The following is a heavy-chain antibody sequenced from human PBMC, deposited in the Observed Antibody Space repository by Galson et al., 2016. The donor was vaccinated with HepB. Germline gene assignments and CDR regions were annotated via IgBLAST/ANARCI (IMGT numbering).Heavy chain of an antibody. Sequence: TLSLTCTVSGDSISGGAYYWGWIRQPAGKGLQWIGRIFIGGSTDYRPSLESRVSISLDTSKNQFSLHLSSVTAADTGVYYCARESDYGSYAGYHFYYIDVWGIGTTVTVSS. CDR3: ARESDYGSYAGYHFYYIDV. CDR1: GDSISGGAYY. J-gene: IGHJ6*03. D-gene: IGHD4-11*01. CDR2: IFIGGST. V-gene: IGHV4-61*02.